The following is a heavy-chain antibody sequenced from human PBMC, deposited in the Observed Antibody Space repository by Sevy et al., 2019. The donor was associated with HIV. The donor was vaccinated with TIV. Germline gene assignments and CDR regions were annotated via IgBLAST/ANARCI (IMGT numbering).Heavy chain of an antibody. CDR3: TTEAVDCSTTTCSLAMDV. Sequence: GGSLRLSCAASGFTFSNVWMSWVRQAPGKGLEWVGRIKSKIDGGTIDYAAPVKVRFTISSDDSKNTLYLQMNSLKTEEAAVYYCTTEAVDCSTTTCSLAMDVWGQGTTVTVSS. J-gene: IGHJ6*02. CDR1: GFTFSNVW. V-gene: IGHV3-15*01. CDR2: IKSKIDGGTI. D-gene: IGHD2-2*01.